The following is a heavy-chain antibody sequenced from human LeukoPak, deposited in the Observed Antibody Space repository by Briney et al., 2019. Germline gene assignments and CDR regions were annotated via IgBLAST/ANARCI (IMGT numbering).Heavy chain of an antibody. D-gene: IGHD1-7*01. CDR3: ARDITGTTGYYYMDV. CDR1: GYTFTGYY. Sequence: ASVKVSCKASGYTFTGYYMHWVRQAPGQGLEWMGRINPNSGGTNYAQKFQGRVTMTRDTSISTAYMELGRLRSDDTAVYYCARDITGTTGYYYMDVWGKGTTVTVSS. V-gene: IGHV1-2*06. CDR2: INPNSGGT. J-gene: IGHJ6*03.